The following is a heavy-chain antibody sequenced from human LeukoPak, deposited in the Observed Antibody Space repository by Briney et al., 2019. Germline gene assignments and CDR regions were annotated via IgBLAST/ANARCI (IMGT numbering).Heavy chain of an antibody. J-gene: IGHJ4*02. D-gene: IGHD2-2*01. CDR2: ITSSGGDT. Sequence: PGGSLRLSCAASGFSLSTYCMTWVRQAQGKGLEWVSGITSSGGDTYYADSVKGRFTISRDNSKNTLYLQMNSLRAEDTAGYYCAGTPYPRGPPANGGQGPLVTASS. V-gene: IGHV3-23*01. CDR1: GFSLSTYC. CDR3: AGTPYPRGPPAN.